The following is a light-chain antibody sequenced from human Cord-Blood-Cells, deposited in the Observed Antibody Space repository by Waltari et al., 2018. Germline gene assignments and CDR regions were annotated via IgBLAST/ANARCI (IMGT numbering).Light chain of an antibody. J-gene: IGLJ1*01. CDR2: YDS. CDR1: NIGSKS. Sequence: SYVLTQPPSVSVAPGKTARITWGGNNIGSKSVHGYQQKPGQAPVLVIYYDSDRPTGIPERFSGSNSGNTATLTISRVEAGDEADYYCQVWDSSSDHYVFGTGTKVTVL. CDR3: QVWDSSSDHYV. V-gene: IGLV3-21*04.